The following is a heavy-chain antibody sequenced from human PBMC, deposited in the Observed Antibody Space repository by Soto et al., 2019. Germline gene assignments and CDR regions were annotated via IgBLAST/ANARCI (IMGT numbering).Heavy chain of an antibody. CDR2: ISGSGGST. D-gene: IGHD3-3*01. V-gene: IGHV3-23*01. Sequence: EVQLLESGGGLVQPGGSLRLSCAASGFTFSSYAMSWVRQAPGKGLEWVSAISGSGGSTYYADSVKGRFTISRDNSKNTRYLQRNSLRAEDTAVYYWAKRRYYDYLDSWFDPWGQGTLVTVSS. CDR3: AKRRYYDYLDSWFDP. CDR1: GFTFSSYA. J-gene: IGHJ5*02.